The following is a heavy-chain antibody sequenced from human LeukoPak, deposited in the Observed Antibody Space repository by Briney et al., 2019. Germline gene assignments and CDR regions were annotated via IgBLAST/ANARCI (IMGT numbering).Heavy chain of an antibody. CDR3: ARGKKQQLDAEVRY. CDR1: GFTFSSYS. V-gene: IGHV3-21*01. D-gene: IGHD6-13*01. CDR2: ISSSSSYI. Sequence: PGGSLRLSCAASGFTFSSYSMNWVRQAPGKGLEWVSSISSSSSYIYYADSVKGRFTISRDNAKNTLYLQMNSLRAEDTAVYYCARGKKQQLDAEVRYWGQGTLVTVSS. J-gene: IGHJ4*02.